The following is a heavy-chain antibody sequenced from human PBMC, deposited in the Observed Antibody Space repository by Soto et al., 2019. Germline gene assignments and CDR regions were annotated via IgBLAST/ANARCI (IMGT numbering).Heavy chain of an antibody. J-gene: IGHJ6*03. CDR2: IYYSGST. D-gene: IGHD3-3*01. V-gene: IGHV4-59*08. Sequence: PSETLSLTCAVYGGSFSGYYWSWIRQPPGKGLEWIGYIYYSGSTNYNPSLKSRVTISVDTSKNQFSLKLSSVTAADTAVYYCARTYYDFWSGYYGYYYYMDVWGKGTTVTVSS. CDR3: ARTYYDFWSGYYGYYYYMDV. CDR1: GGSFSGYY.